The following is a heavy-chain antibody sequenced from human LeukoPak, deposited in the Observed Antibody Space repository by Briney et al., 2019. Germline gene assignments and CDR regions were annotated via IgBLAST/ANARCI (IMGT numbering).Heavy chain of an antibody. D-gene: IGHD2-21*01. V-gene: IGHV3-53*05. CDR1: GFTVSRNY. J-gene: IGHJ3*01. CDR2: LYSDGST. Sequence: PGGSLRLSCAASGFTVSRNYMSWVRQAPGKGLEWVSVLYSDGSTYHADSVKGRFTISRDNSKNTLYLQMNTLRPEDTAVYYCARGLKTGGDSSPTWGQGTMVTVSS. CDR3: ARGLKTGGDSSPT.